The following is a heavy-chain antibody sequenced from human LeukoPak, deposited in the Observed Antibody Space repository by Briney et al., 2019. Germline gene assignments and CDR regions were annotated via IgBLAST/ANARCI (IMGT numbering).Heavy chain of an antibody. V-gene: IGHV1-2*02. CDR1: GYTFTGPY. CDR3: ARAYNWGYDY. Sequence: ASVKVSCKASGYTFTGPYIHWVRRAPGQGFEWMGWINPNSGDTNYEQKFQGRVTMTRDTSISTAYMELSRLRFDDTAVYYCARAYNWGYDYWGQGTLVTVSS. CDR2: INPNSGDT. D-gene: IGHD1-1*01. J-gene: IGHJ4*02.